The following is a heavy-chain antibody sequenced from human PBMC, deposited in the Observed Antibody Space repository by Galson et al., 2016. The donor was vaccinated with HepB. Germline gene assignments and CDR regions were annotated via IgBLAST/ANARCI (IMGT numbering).Heavy chain of an antibody. CDR2: IYHSGNT. J-gene: IGHJ6*02. CDR1: GVSISNSKW. D-gene: IGHD4-23*01. CDR3: ARTPIRVTAAGNYKGMDV. V-gene: IGHV4-4*02. Sequence: SETLSLTCGVSGVSISNSKWWSWVRQPPGKGLEWIGEIYHSGNTNYNPSLKSRGTTSVDKSKNQFSLKLSSFTAADTAVYYCARTPIRVTAAGNYKGMDVWGQGTSVTVSS.